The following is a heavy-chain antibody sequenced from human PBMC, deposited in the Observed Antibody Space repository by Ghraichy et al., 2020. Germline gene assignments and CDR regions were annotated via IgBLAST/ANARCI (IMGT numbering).Heavy chain of an antibody. CDR1: GYTFTSYG. CDR3: ARDALDRYYDSSGYSTPPSHQTYYYYYGMDV. Sequence: ASVKVSCKASGYTFTSYGISWVRQAPGQGLEWMGWISAYNGNTNYAQKLQGRVTMTTDTSTSTAYMELRSLRSDDTVVYYCARDALDRYYDSSGYSTPPSHQTYYYYYGMDVWGQGTTVTVSS. V-gene: IGHV1-18*01. D-gene: IGHD3-22*01. J-gene: IGHJ6*02. CDR2: ISAYNGNT.